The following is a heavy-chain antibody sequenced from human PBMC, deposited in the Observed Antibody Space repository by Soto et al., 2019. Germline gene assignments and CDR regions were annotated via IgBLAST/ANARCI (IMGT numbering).Heavy chain of an antibody. J-gene: IGHJ6*03. D-gene: IGHD2-2*01. CDR1: GFTFSNFA. CDR3: AKDTSSSTYYMDV. CDR2: ITGSTGTT. V-gene: IGHV3-23*01. Sequence: EVQILESGGGSVQPGGTLRLSCAASGFTFSNFAMSWVRHAPGKGLEWVSEITGSTGTTYYADSARGRFIISRDNSKNTLHLQMNSLRAEDTAVYYCAKDTSSSTYYMDVWGKGTTVTVA.